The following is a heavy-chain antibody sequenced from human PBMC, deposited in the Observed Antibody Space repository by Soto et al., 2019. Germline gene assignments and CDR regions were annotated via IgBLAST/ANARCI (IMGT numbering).Heavy chain of an antibody. CDR3: ARSLSRGVPYDFWSGYYN. CDR2: TYYRSKWYN. CDR1: GDSVSSNSAA. V-gene: IGHV6-1*01. Sequence: PSQTLSLTCAISGDSVSSNSAAWNWIRQSPSRGLEWLGRTYYRSKWYNDYAVSVKSRITINPDTSKNQFSLQLNSVTPEDTAVYYCARSLSRGVPYDFWSGYYNWGQGTLVTVSS. J-gene: IGHJ4*02. D-gene: IGHD3-3*01.